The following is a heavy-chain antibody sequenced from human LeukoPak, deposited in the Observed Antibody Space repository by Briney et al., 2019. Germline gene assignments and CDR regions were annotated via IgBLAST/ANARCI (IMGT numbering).Heavy chain of an antibody. Sequence: PGGSLRLSCLASGLTFNTYWMHWVRQVPGKGPVWVSRINPDGSVTWDADSVRGRFIIPRDDAKNTLYLQMNSLRAEDTALYYCAREAPAYGERYFVSWGQGTLVTVSS. J-gene: IGHJ4*02. D-gene: IGHD2-21*01. CDR1: GLTFNTYW. CDR2: INPDGSVT. CDR3: AREAPAYGERYFVS. V-gene: IGHV3-74*01.